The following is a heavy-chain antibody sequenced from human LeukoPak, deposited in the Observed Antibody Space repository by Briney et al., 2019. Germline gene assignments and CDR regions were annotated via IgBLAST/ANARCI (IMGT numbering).Heavy chain of an antibody. J-gene: IGHJ4*02. CDR2: ISGSGNT. CDR1: GFTFSSYG. D-gene: IGHD6-13*01. V-gene: IGHV3-23*01. Sequence: GGSLRLSCAASGFTFSSYGMTWVRQAPGKGLEWASSISGSGNTYYADSVKGRFTVSRDNSKNTLYLQVNSLRAEDTAVFYCAKGGISSAAGLDYWGQGTLVTVSS. CDR3: AKGGISSAAGLDY.